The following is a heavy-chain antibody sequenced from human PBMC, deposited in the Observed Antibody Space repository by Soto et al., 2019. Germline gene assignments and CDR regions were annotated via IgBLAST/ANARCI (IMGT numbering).Heavy chain of an antibody. CDR1: GGSISSGDYY. CDR2: IYYSGST. J-gene: IGHJ6*02. CDR3: ARDNPQGYYYYYGMDV. V-gene: IGHV4-30-4*01. Sequence: QVQLQESGPGLVKPSQTLSLTCTVSGGSISSGDYYWSWIRPPPGKGLEWIGYIYYSGSTYYNPSVKSRVTISVDTSKNQFSLKLRSVTAADTAVYYCARDNPQGYYYYYGMDVWGQGTTVTVSS.